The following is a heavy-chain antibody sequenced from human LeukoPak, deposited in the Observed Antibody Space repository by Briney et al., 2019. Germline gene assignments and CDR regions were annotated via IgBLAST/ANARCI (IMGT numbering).Heavy chain of an antibody. Sequence: PGGSLRLSCAASGFTFSSYSMNWVRQAPGKGLEWVSYISSSSSTIYYADSVKGRFTISRDNAKNSLYLQMNSLRAEDTAVYYCARYHLGSSWVIPYYYGMDVWGQGTTVTVSS. V-gene: IGHV3-48*04. CDR2: ISSSSSTI. D-gene: IGHD6-13*01. J-gene: IGHJ6*02. CDR3: ARYHLGSSWVIPYYYGMDV. CDR1: GFTFSSYS.